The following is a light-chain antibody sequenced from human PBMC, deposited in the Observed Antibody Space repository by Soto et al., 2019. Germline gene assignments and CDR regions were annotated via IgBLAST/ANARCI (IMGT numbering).Light chain of an antibody. CDR3: QQSYSSPLLA. CDR1: QIIDSY. J-gene: IGKJ4*01. Sequence: DIHMTQSPSSLYASIGDRVTITCLASQIIDSYLNWYQQKGGKAPKLLIYGVSKLQSGVPQRFSGSGSGTEFTLTSTGLQPEDFATYYRQQSYSSPLLAFGGGTKVEIK. CDR2: GVS. V-gene: IGKV1-39*01.